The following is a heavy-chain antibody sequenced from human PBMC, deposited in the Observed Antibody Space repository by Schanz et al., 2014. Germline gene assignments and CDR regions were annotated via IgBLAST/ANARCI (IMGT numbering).Heavy chain of an antibody. CDR1: GGTFSSDT. J-gene: IGHJ5*02. D-gene: IGHD3-22*01. CDR2: IVPIAGIT. CDR3: AREVGLYDRGWFDP. Sequence: QLQLVQSGAEVKKPGSSVKVSCKASGGTFSSDTFSWVRQAPGQGLEWMGRIVPIAGITNYAQRFQGRVTITADKSSDTAYMELSSLRSEDTAVYYCAREVGLYDRGWFDPWGQGTLXTVSS. V-gene: IGHV1-69*08.